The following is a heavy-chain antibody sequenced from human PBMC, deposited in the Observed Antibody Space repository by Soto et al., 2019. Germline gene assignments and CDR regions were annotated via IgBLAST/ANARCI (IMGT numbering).Heavy chain of an antibody. CDR2: LYYSWST. CDR3: AKIFGKVDY. V-gene: IGHV4-61*01. Sequence: SETLSLTCTVSDGSVSSGSYYWSWIRHPPGKGLEWVGYLYYSWSTNYNPSLKSRVTISVDTSKNQFSLKLSSVTAADTAVYYCAKIFGKVDYWGQGTMVTVSS. J-gene: IGHJ4*02. D-gene: IGHD3-3*01. CDR1: DGSVSSGSYY.